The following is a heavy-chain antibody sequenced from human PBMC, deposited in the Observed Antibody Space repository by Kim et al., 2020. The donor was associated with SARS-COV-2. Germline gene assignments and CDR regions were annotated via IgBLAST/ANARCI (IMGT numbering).Heavy chain of an antibody. Sequence: GGSLRLSCAAFGFTFSSYAMLWVRQAPGKGPEWVAVISFDGSGKYYVDSVKGRFTISRDNSKNTLYLQMNSLRAEDTAVYYCARAGVPAATYWFDPWGQGTLVTVSS. V-gene: IGHV3-30*04. J-gene: IGHJ5*02. CDR1: GFTFSSYA. CDR3: ARAGVPAATYWFDP. CDR2: ISFDGSGK. D-gene: IGHD2-2*01.